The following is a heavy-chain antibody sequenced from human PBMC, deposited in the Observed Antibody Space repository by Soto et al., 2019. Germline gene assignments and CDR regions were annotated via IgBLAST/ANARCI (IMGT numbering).Heavy chain of an antibody. CDR1: GDSINSVDHY. Sequence: NPSETLSLTCTVSGDSINSVDHYWSWIRQPPGKGLEWMGYIYHSGSTHYNPSLNSRLTISIDTSTNRFSLNLTSVTAADTAVYFCARLRWETENNWFGPWGQGALVTVSS. J-gene: IGHJ5*02. CDR3: ARLRWETENNWFGP. CDR2: IYHSGST. V-gene: IGHV4-30-4*01. D-gene: IGHD1-26*01.